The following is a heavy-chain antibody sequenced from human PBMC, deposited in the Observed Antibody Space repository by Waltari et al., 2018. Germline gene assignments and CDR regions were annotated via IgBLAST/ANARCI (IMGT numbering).Heavy chain of an antibody. CDR3: ARAVWDSSSSSYYYYYMDV. CDR1: GYSISSGYY. Sequence: QVQLQESGPGLVKPSETLSLTCAVSGYSISSGYYWGWIRQPPGKGLEWIGSIYHSGSTYYNPSLKSRVTISVDTSKNQFSLKLSSVTAADTAVYYCARAVWDSSSSSYYYYYMDVWGKGTTVTVSS. V-gene: IGHV4-38-2*01. J-gene: IGHJ6*03. D-gene: IGHD6-6*01. CDR2: IYHSGST.